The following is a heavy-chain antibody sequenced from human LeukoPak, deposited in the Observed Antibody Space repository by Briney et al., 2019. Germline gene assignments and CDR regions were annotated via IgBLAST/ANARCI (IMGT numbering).Heavy chain of an antibody. Sequence: SETLSLTCTVSGGSISSSSYYWGWIRQPPGKGLEWIGSIYYSGSTYYNPSLKSRVTISVDTSKNQFSLKLSSVTAADTAVYYCARLITYDIRGFYPIAFDIWGQGKWSPSLQ. CDR1: GGSISSSSYY. CDR3: ARLITYDIRGFYPIAFDI. D-gene: IGHD3-22*01. CDR2: IYYSGST. V-gene: IGHV4-39*01. J-gene: IGHJ3*02.